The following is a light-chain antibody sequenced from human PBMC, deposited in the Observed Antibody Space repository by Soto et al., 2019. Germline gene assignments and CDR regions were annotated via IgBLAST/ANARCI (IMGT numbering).Light chain of an antibody. J-gene: IGKJ4*01. CDR2: AAS. V-gene: IGKV3-20*01. CDR3: QQYGKSPLT. CDR1: QSVSRSY. Sequence: LLTQSPGTLSLSPGERATLFCRASQSVSRSYLAWYQQKPGQAPSLLIFAASSRAAGIPKRFSGAGSGTDFTLTISRLEPEDFAVYYCQQYGKSPLTFGGGTKVEIK.